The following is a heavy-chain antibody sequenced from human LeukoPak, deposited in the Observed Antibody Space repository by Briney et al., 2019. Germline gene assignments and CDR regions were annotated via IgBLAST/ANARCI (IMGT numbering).Heavy chain of an antibody. V-gene: IGHV1-69*13. D-gene: IGHD6-13*01. CDR3: ARDTRIAAAEYSFDY. CDR1: GGTFSSYA. CDR2: ITPIFGTA. J-gene: IGHJ4*02. Sequence: GVSVKVSCKASGGTFSSYAISWVRQAPGQGLEGMGGITPIFGTANYAQKFQDRVTITADESTSTAYMELRSLRSEDTAVYYCARDTRIAAAEYSFDYWGQGTLVTVSS.